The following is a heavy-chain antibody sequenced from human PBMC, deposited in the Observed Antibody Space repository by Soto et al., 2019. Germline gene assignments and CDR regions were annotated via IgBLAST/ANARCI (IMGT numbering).Heavy chain of an antibody. CDR1: GYTFTSYY. J-gene: IGHJ5*02. D-gene: IGHD2-21*02. CDR2: INPSGGST. V-gene: IGHV1-46*01. Sequence: QVQLVQSGAEVKKPGASVKVSCKASGYTFTSYYIHWVRQAPGQGLEWMGIINPSGGSTTYAQNFQGRVTMTRDTATSTGYMELSSLRAEDTAVYYCARENPHIVVVTANRGWFDPWGQGTLVTVSS. CDR3: ARENPHIVVVTANRGWFDP.